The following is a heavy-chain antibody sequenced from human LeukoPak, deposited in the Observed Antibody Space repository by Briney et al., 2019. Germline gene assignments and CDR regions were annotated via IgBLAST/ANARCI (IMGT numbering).Heavy chain of an antibody. D-gene: IGHD3-10*01. CDR1: GASFSGYY. CDR3: ARPHGLSTMVRARGIYFQH. J-gene: IGHJ1*01. CDR2: VNHIGNA. Sequence: SETLSLTCAVYGASFSGYYWNWIRQPPGKGLEWIAEVNHIGNANYNPSLKSRVTISVDTSKNQFSLKLSSVTAADTAVYYCARPHGLSTMVRARGIYFQHWGQGTLVTVSS. V-gene: IGHV4-34*01.